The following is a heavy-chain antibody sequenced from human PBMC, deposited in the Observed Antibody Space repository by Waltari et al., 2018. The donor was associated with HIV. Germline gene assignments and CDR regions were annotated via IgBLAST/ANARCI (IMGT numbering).Heavy chain of an antibody. CDR1: GFSFGDTG. D-gene: IGHD6-19*01. CDR3: TLGSPDYWYFTL. CDR2: LASRRNKFAP. J-gene: IGHJ2*01. Sequence: VQVLESGGGLIPPGGSATLCCTVSGFSFGDTGLHWVRQAPGKGAGVQGHLASRRNKFAPIFTGSLESSSNISRPISENTTFLHLTNLKVDDTAIYYCTLGSPDYWYFTLWGRGTLLTVSS. V-gene: IGHV3-73*02.